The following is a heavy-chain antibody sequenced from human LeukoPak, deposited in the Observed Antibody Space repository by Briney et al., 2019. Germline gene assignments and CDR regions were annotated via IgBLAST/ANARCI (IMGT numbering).Heavy chain of an antibody. Sequence: AXXXVSCKASGYTFTSYGISWVRQAPGQGLEWMGWISAYNGNTNYAQKLQGRVTMTTDTSTSTAYMELRSLRSDDTAVYYCARDPGQLLWFGEYYYYYMDVWGKGTTVTVSS. V-gene: IGHV1-18*01. CDR1: GYTFTSYG. CDR2: ISAYNGNT. CDR3: ARDPGQLLWFGEYYYYYMDV. D-gene: IGHD3-10*01. J-gene: IGHJ6*03.